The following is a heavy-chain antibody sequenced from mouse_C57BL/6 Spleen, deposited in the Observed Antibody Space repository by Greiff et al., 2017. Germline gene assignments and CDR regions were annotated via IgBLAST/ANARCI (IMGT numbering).Heavy chain of an antibody. CDR1: GYTFTDYY. Sequence: VKLQQSGAELVRPGASVKLSCKASGYTFTDYYINWVKQRPGQGLEWIARIYPGSGNTYYNEKFKGKATLTAEKSSSTAYMQLSSLTSEDSAVYFCARSGAQAGVMDYWGQGTSVTVSS. D-gene: IGHD3-2*02. CDR2: IYPGSGNT. J-gene: IGHJ4*01. CDR3: ARSGAQAGVMDY. V-gene: IGHV1-76*01.